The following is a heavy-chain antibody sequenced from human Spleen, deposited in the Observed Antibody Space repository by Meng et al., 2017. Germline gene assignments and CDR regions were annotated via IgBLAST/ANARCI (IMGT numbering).Heavy chain of an antibody. CDR2: INSDGSTT. CDR3: MSVIVGV. Sequence: EVQLVGSGGGLVQPGGSLRLSCAASGFTFSSYWMNWVRQAPGKGLVWVSRINSDGSTTSYADSVKGRFTISRDNAKSTLYLQMNSLRVEDTAVYYCMSVIVGVWGQGILVTVSS. D-gene: IGHD3-22*01. CDR1: GFTFSSYW. V-gene: IGHV3-74*01. J-gene: IGHJ4*02.